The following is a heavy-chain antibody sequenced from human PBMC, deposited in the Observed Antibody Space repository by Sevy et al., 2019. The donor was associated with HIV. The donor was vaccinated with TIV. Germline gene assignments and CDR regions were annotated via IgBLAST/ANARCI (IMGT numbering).Heavy chain of an antibody. CDR3: ARAVAYCSSTSCWSFYYYGMDV. CDR2: ISSSSNYI. J-gene: IGHJ6*02. Sequence: GGSLRLSCAASEFTFSNYSMNWVRQAPGKGLEWVSSISSSSNYIYYGDSVKGRFTISRDNAGNSPYLQMNSLRAEETAVDYCARAVAYCSSTSCWSFYYYGMDVWGQGTTVTVSS. V-gene: IGHV3-21*01. D-gene: IGHD2-2*01. CDR1: EFTFSNYS.